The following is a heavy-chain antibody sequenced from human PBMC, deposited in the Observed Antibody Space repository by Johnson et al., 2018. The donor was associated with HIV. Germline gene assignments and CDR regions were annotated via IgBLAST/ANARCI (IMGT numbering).Heavy chain of an antibody. D-gene: IGHD6-13*01. CDR1: GFTFNDYY. Sequence: QMLLVESGGGLVKPGGSLRLSCAVSGFTFNDYYMTWIRQAPGRGPEWISYISSSGINIYYADAVKGRFTISRDNSKNTLYLQMNSLRAEDTAVYYCARSPRAAEGAFDIWGQGTMVTVSS. CDR3: ARSPRAAEGAFDI. V-gene: IGHV3-11*04. CDR2: ISSSGINI. J-gene: IGHJ3*02.